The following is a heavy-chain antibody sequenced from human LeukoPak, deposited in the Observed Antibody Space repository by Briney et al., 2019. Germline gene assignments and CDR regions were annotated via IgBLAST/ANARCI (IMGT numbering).Heavy chain of an antibody. Sequence: GASVKVSCKASGHTFTKFGVTWVRQAPGQGLEWMGWISADNGNTNYAQKFQGRVTMSVDTSTSTAYTELRSLRSDDTAVYYCAKNRGATWWDLVDSWGQGTLVTVSS. V-gene: IGHV1-18*01. CDR3: AKNRGATWWDLVDS. CDR2: ISADNGNT. D-gene: IGHD1-26*01. CDR1: GHTFTKFG. J-gene: IGHJ4*02.